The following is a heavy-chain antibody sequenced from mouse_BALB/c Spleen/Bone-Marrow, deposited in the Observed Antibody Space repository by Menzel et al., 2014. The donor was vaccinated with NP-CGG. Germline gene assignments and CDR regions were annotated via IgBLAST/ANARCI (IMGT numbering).Heavy chain of an antibody. V-gene: IGHV14-3*02. CDR1: GFNIKDTY. CDR2: IDPANGNT. Sequence: EVQLQQSGAELVKPGASVELSCTASGFNIKDTYMHWVKQRPEQGLEWIGRIDPANGNTKYDPKFQGKATITADTSSNTAYLQLSSLTSEDTAVYYRARWEYYAMDYWGQGTSVTVSS. J-gene: IGHJ4*01. D-gene: IGHD4-1*01. CDR3: ARWEYYAMDY.